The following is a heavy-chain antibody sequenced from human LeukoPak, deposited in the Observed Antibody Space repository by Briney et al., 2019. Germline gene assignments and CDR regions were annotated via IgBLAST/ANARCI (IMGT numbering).Heavy chain of an antibody. CDR2: INHSGST. Sequence: SETLSLTCAVYGGSFSGYYWSWIRQPPGKGLEWIGEINHSGSTNYNPSLESRVTISVDTSKNQFSLKLSSVTAADTAVYYCARGSRLVRGGFAAAAPGYYFDYWGQGTLVTVSS. CDR1: GGSFSGYY. D-gene: IGHD3-10*01. CDR3: ARGSRLVRGGFAAAAPGYYFDY. V-gene: IGHV4-34*01. J-gene: IGHJ4*02.